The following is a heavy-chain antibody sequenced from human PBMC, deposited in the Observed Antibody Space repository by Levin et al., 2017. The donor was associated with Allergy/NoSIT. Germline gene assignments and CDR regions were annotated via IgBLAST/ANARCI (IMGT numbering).Heavy chain of an antibody. CDR3: VKDIDSSGYEGFDY. J-gene: IGHJ4*02. Sequence: GGSLRLSCAASGFIFDDYVMHWVRQAPGKGLEWVSGISWNSGSIGYADSVKGRFTISRDNAHNSLYLQMNSLRVEDTALYYCVKDIDSSGYEGFDYWGQGTLVTVSS. CDR2: ISWNSGSI. D-gene: IGHD3-22*01. V-gene: IGHV3-9*01. CDR1: GFIFDDYV.